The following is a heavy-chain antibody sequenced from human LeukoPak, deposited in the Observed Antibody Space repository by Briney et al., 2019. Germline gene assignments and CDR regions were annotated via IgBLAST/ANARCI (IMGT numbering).Heavy chain of an antibody. CDR3: ARHGYYDRSGYYDYYYYYGMDV. V-gene: IGHV5-51*01. CDR2: IYPGDSDT. Sequence: GAALKIYWKGSGSIFTSYWIGWVRQLPGKGLEWMGIIYPGDSDTRYSPSFQGQVTISADKSISTAYLQWSSLKASDTAMYYCARHGYYDRSGYYDYYYYYGMDVWGQGTTVTVSS. J-gene: IGHJ6*02. D-gene: IGHD3-22*01. CDR1: GSIFTSYW.